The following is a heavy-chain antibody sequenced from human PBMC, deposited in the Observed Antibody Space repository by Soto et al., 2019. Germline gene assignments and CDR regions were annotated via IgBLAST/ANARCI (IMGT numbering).Heavy chain of an antibody. V-gene: IGHV1-2*04. CDR1: GYPFTDYY. J-gene: IGHJ6*03. Sequence: QVQLVQSGAEVRKHGASVKVSCKASGYPFTDYYIQWVRQAPGQGLEWLGWINPLTGGTKFAPKFQDWFTMTRDTSITTAYMEMSRLTSDDTAVYYCARVINARLVYDYLYMDVWGKGTSVSVSS. CDR3: ARVINARLVYDYLYMDV. CDR2: INPLTGGT.